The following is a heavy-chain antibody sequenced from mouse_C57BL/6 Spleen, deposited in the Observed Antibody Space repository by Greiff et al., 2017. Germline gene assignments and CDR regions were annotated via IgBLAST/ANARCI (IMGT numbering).Heavy chain of an antibody. J-gene: IGHJ3*01. CDR1: GYTFTDYY. CDR3: ARYYYGVRFAY. Sequence: EVQLQQSGPELVKPGASVKISCKASGYTFTDYYMNWVKQSHGKSLEWIGDINPNNGGTGYNQKFKGKATLTVDKSSSTAYMELRSLTSEASAVYYCARYYYGVRFAYWGQGTLVTVSA. D-gene: IGHD1-1*01. V-gene: IGHV1-26*01. CDR2: INPNNGGT.